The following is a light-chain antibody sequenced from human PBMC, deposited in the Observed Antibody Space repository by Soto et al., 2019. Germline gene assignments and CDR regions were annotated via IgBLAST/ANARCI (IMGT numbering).Light chain of an antibody. V-gene: IGKV3-20*01. CDR2: GAS. Sequence: EVVLTQSPGTLSLSPGERATLSCRASQSVSSSDLAWYQQKPGQAPRLLISGASSRATGIPDRFSGSGSGTDFTLTISSLQPDDFATYYCQQYSSYWTFGQGTKVDIK. CDR3: QQYSSYWT. J-gene: IGKJ1*01. CDR1: QSVSSSD.